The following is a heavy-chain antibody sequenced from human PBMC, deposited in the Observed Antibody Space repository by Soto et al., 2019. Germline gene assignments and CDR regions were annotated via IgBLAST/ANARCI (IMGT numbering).Heavy chain of an antibody. D-gene: IGHD3-10*01. CDR2: ISYDGSNK. Sequence: GGSLRLSCAASGFTFSSYAMHWVRQAPGKGLEWVAVISYDGSNKYYADSVKGRFTISRDNSKNTLYLQMNSLRVEDTAVYYCAREWRYYGSGTNDYYGMDVWGQGTTVTVSS. J-gene: IGHJ6*02. V-gene: IGHV3-30-3*01. CDR1: GFTFSSYA. CDR3: AREWRYYGSGTNDYYGMDV.